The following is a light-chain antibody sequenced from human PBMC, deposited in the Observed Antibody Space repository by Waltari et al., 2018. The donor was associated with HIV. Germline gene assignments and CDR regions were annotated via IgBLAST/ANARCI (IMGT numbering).Light chain of an antibody. CDR2: RNH. CDR1: PSNIGRNH. Sequence: QSVLTQPPSASATPGRSLNISCSVEPSNIGRNHDFWYQQVAGLAPRLLIYRNHLRPSGVSDRFSGSRSGTSASLVISGLRAEDEAQYYCASWDDRLSGHVFGGGT. J-gene: IGLJ1*01. V-gene: IGLV1-47*01. CDR3: ASWDDRLSGHV.